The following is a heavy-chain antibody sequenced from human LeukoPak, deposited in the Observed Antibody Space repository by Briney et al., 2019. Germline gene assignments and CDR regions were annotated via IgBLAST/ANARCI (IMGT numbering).Heavy chain of an antibody. J-gene: IGHJ5*02. CDR3: AKGWSQLLISWFDP. D-gene: IGHD2-2*01. CDR1: GLTFSSYA. V-gene: IGHV3-23*01. Sequence: GGSLRLSCAASGLTFSSYAMSWVRQAPGKGLEWVSAIGGSGGSTYYADSVKGRFTISRDNSKNTLYLQMNSLRAEDTAVYYCAKGWSQLLISWFDPWGQGTLVTVSS. CDR2: IGGSGGST.